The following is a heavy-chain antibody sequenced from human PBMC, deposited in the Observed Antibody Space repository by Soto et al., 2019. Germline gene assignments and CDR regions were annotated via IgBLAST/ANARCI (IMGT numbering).Heavy chain of an antibody. D-gene: IGHD6-13*01. CDR2: ISGSGGST. V-gene: IGHV3-23*01. CDR3: AKEGYFGTAAAGTWGASDY. Sequence: GGSLRLSCAASGFTFSSYAMSWVRQAPGKGLEWVSAISGSGGSTYYADSVKGRFTISRDNSKNTLYLQMNSLRAEDTAVYYCAKEGYFGTAAAGTWGASDYWGQGTLVTVSS. J-gene: IGHJ4*02. CDR1: GFTFSSYA.